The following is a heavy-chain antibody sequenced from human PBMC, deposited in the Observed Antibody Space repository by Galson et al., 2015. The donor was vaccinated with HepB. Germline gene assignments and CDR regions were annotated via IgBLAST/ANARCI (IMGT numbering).Heavy chain of an antibody. CDR1: GYTFSTYY. J-gene: IGHJ3*02. CDR2: INPSGGRT. D-gene: IGHD2-2*01. V-gene: IGHV1-46*01. CDR3: ATIRVGFCITTSCKADDFDI. Sequence: SVKVSCKASGYTFSTYYIHWVRQAPGQGLEWMGIINPSGGRTNYAQKFQDRVTMTRDTSTSTVYMQLNSLRSEDTAVYYCATIRVGFCITTSCKADDFDIWGQGTMVTVSS.